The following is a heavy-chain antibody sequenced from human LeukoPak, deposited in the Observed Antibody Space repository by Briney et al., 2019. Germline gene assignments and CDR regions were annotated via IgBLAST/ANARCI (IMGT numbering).Heavy chain of an antibody. V-gene: IGHV3-74*01. CDR1: GFTFSSYW. D-gene: IGHD5-12*01. CDR2: INPDGTVT. Sequence: GGSLRLSCAASGFTFSSYWMHWVRQAPGKGLVWVSPINPDGTVTTYADSVKGRFTISRDNAKNTLYLQMNSLRAEDTAVYYCARDRGYDPHYYFDYWGQGTLVTVSS. CDR3: ARDRGYDPHYYFDY. J-gene: IGHJ4*02.